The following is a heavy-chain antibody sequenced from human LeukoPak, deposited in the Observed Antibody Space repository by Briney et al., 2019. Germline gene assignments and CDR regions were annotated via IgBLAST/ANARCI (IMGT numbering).Heavy chain of an antibody. V-gene: IGHV4-31*03. CDR3: ARARFTMIYY. CDR1: GGSISSGGYC. J-gene: IGHJ4*02. CDR2: IYYSGST. Sequence: KTSETLSLTCTVSGGSISSGGYCWSWIRQHPGKGLEWIGYIYYSGSTYYNPSLKSRVTISVDTSKNQFSLKLSSVTAADTAVYYCARARFTMIYYWGQGTLVTVSS. D-gene: IGHD3-22*01.